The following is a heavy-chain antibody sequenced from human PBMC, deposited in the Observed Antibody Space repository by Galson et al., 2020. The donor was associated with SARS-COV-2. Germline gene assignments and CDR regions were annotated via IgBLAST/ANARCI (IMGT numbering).Heavy chain of an antibody. CDR3: ARDFCSGDCYSGSFDY. V-gene: IGHV1-2*02. CDR1: GYTFTGYH. J-gene: IGHJ4*02. CDR2: IKPRSGGT. Sequence: GESLKISCKASGYTFTGYHMHWVRQAPGQGLEWMGWIKPRSGGTNYAQRFQGRVTMTSDTSISTVYIEVSGLTSDDTAVYYCARDFCSGDCYSGSFDYWGQGTLVTVSS. D-gene: IGHD2-21*02.